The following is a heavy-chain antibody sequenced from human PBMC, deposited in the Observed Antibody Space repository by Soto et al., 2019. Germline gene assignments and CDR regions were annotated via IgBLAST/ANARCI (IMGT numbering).Heavy chain of an antibody. CDR2: ITSSGTTV. CDR1: GFTFSSYS. D-gene: IGHD2-15*01. Sequence: EVHLVESGGGLVQPGGSLRLSCAASGFTFSSYSLNWVRQAPGKGLEWVSYITSSGTTVYYADSVRGRFTISRDNAKNSLYLQMNSLRDDDAAVYYCARGSRKWAYYFDFWGQGTLVTVSS. V-gene: IGHV3-48*02. CDR3: ARGSRKWAYYFDF. J-gene: IGHJ4*02.